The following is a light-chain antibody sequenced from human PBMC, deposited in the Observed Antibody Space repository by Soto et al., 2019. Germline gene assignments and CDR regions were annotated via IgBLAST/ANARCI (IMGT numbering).Light chain of an antibody. CDR1: TSNIGSNY. CDR3: AAWDDRLAGPI. Sequence: QAVVTQPPSASGTPGQRVTISCSGSTSNIGSNYVYWYQQLPGTAPKLLIYRNDQRPSGVPDRFSGSKSGTSASLAISGLRSEDEADYHCAAWDDRLAGPILGTGTKVTVL. CDR2: RND. J-gene: IGLJ1*01. V-gene: IGLV1-47*01.